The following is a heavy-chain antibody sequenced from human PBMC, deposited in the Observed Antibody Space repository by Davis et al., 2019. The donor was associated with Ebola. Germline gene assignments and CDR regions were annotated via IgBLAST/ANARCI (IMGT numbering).Heavy chain of an antibody. CDR3: ARDRAITMVQGVNGRYYYYYGMDV. D-gene: IGHD3-10*01. CDR2: IYYSGST. V-gene: IGHV4-39*07. Sequence: PSETLSLTCTVSGGSISSSSYYWGWIRQPPGKGLEWIGSIYYSGSTYYNPSLKSRVTISVDTSKNQFSLKLSSVTAADTAVYYCARDRAITMVQGVNGRYYYYYGMDVWGQGTTVTVSS. J-gene: IGHJ6*02. CDR1: GGSISSSSYY.